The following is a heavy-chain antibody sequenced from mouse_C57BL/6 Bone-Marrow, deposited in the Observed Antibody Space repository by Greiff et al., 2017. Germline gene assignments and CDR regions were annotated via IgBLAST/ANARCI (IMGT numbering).Heavy chain of an antibody. CDR1: GYAFTNYL. CDR3: ARSQITTVVAPYYFDY. D-gene: IGHD1-1*01. Sequence: VQLQQSGAELVRPGTSVKVSCKASGYAFTNYLIEWVKQRPGQGLEWIGVINPGSGGTKYNEKFKGKATLTADKSSSTAYMQLSSLTSEDSAVYFCARSQITTVVAPYYFDYWGQGTTLTVSS. V-gene: IGHV1-54*01. CDR2: INPGSGGT. J-gene: IGHJ2*01.